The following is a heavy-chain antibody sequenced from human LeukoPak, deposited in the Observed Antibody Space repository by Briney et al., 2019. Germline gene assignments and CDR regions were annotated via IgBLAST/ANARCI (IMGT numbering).Heavy chain of an antibody. CDR3: ARDQVLGY. CDR2: IYTRDGT. J-gene: IGHJ4*02. Sequence: TSATLSLTCTVSGASITDYYWNWIRQPARQGPEWIGLIYTRDGTNYNPSLQSRVTISMDTSRSQFSLRLTTVTAADPALCYFARDQVLGYWGQGTLVTIYS. D-gene: IGHD2-15*01. V-gene: IGHV4-4*07. CDR1: GASITDYY.